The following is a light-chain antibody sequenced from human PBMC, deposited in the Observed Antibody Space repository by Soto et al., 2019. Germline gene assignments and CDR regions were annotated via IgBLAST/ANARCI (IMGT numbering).Light chain of an antibody. CDR1: SSDVGGYNY. CDR3: SSYASGTTYVV. CDR2: EVS. Sequence: QSALTQPASVSGSPGQSITISCTGTSSDVGGYNYVSWYRQHPGKAPKLMIYEVSNRPSGVSNRFSGSKSGSTASLTISGLQAEDEADYYCSSYASGTTYVVFGGGTKLTVL. J-gene: IGLJ2*01. V-gene: IGLV2-14*01.